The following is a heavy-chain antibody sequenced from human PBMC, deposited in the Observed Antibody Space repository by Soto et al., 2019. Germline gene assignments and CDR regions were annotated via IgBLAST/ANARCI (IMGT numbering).Heavy chain of an antibody. V-gene: IGHV3-23*01. Sequence: GGSLRLSCAASGFTFSSYAMRWVRQAPGKGLEWVSAISGSGGSTYYADSVKGRFTISRDNSKNTLYLQMNSLRAEDTAVYYCAKDNSGYCSSPSCPAWWLLSSYGYYFDYWGQGT. CDR2: ISGSGGST. D-gene: IGHD2-2*01. CDR1: GFTFSSYA. J-gene: IGHJ4*02. CDR3: AKDNSGYCSSPSCPAWWLLSSYGYYFDY.